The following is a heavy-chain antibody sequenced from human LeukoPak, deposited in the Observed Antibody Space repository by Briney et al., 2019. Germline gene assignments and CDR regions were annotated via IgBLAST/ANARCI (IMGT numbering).Heavy chain of an antibody. CDR3: ARPQRRIAASHDAFDI. V-gene: IGHV4-34*01. CDR2: INHSGST. Sequence: SETLSLTCAVYGGSFRGYYWSWIREPPGKGLEWIGEINHSGSTNYNPSLKSRVTISVDTSKNQFSLKLSSVTAADTAVYYCARPQRRIAASHDAFDIWGQGTMVTVSS. CDR1: GGSFRGYY. J-gene: IGHJ3*02. D-gene: IGHD6-6*01.